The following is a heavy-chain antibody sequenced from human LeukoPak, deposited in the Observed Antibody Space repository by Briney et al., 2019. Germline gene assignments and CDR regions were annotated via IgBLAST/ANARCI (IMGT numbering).Heavy chain of an antibody. CDR2: ICPEDSNT. Sequence: GEPLKISCEGSGYTFINYCIVWVRQMPGKGLEWMGIICPEDSNTRYSPSFQGQVTISADNSISVAYLQWSQLEASDTAMYYCARRAHSGAMITLDYWGQGTLVTVSS. CDR3: ARRAHSGAMITLDY. CDR1: GYTFINYC. J-gene: IGHJ4*02. D-gene: IGHD5-12*01. V-gene: IGHV5-51*01.